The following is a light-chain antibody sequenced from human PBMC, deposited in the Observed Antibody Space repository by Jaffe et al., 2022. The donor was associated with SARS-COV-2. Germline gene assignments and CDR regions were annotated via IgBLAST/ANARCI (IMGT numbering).Light chain of an antibody. V-gene: IGKV1-5*03. J-gene: IGKJ2*01. CDR1: QTISNC. CDR2: KAS. Sequence: DIQMTQSPSTLSASVGDRVTITCRASQTISNCLAWYQQKPGKAPNLLIYKASTLQSGVPSRFSGSGSGTEFTLTISSLQPDDFATYFCQQFNNYPYTFGQGTKLEIK. CDR3: QQFNNYPYT.